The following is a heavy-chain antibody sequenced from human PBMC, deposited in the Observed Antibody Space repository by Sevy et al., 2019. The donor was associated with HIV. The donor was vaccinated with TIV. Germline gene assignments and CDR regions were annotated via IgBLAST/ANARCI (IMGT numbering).Heavy chain of an antibody. J-gene: IGHJ4*02. D-gene: IGHD3-10*01. CDR3: AKGPYYYGSGSYPVY. CDR1: GFTFSSYG. V-gene: IGHV3-30*18. CDR2: ISYDGSNK. Sequence: GGSLRLSCAASGFTFSSYGMHWVRQAPGKGLEWVAVISYDGSNKYYADSVKGRFTISRDNSKNTLYLQMNSLRAEDRAVHCCAKGPYYYGSGSYPVYWGQGTLVTVSS.